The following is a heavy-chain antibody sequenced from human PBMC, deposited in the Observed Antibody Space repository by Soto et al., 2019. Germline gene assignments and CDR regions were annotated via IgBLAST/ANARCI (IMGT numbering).Heavy chain of an antibody. CDR3: VKDRYVDY. Sequence: GGSLRLSCSVFGFTFSSYSMHWVRQAPGKGLQYVSSISSNGGSTYYADSVKGRFTIPRDNSKNTLYLQMSSLRLEDTAVYYCVKDRYVDYWGQGTLVTVSS. CDR2: ISSNGGST. CDR1: GFTFSSYS. V-gene: IGHV3-64D*06. J-gene: IGHJ4*02.